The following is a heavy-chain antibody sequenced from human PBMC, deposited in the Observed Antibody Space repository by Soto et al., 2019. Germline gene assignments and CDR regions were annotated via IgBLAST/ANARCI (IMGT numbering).Heavy chain of an antibody. J-gene: IGHJ4*02. CDR3: ARLVNTVTSYLDF. V-gene: IGHV3-21*06. CDR2: ISSSGTSI. CDR1: GFTFSSYS. Sequence: PGGSLRLSCAASGFTFSSYSMNWVRQAPGKGLEWVSSISSSGTSIYYADSVKGRFTISRDNSKNSLYLQMNSLRAEDTAVYFCARLVNTVTSYLDFWGKGTLVTVSS. D-gene: IGHD4-17*01.